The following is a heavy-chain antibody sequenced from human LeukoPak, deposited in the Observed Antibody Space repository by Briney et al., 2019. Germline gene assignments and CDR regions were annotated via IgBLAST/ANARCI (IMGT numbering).Heavy chain of an antibody. CDR3: ARDSGWLGSYYYGMDV. Sequence: SETLSLTCAVYGGSFSGYYWSWIRQPPGKGLEWIGYIYYSGSTNYNPSLKSRVTMSLDTSKNQFSLKMSSVTAADTAVYYCARDSGWLGSYYYGMDVWGQGTTVTVSS. J-gene: IGHJ6*02. D-gene: IGHD6-19*01. CDR2: IYYSGST. V-gene: IGHV4-59*12. CDR1: GGSFSGYY.